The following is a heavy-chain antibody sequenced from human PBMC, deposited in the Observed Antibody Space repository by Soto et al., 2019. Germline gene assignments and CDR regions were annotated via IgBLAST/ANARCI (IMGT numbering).Heavy chain of an antibody. CDR3: ARVLRGIVNWFDP. CDR1: GDTFTNFG. Sequence: HLVQSGPEVKQPGASVTVSCKTSGDTFTNFGLSWVRQAPGQGLEWMGWIATYNSNKNYAQKFQSRLTLTTDTSTSTAYMELKSLGYDDTDVYYCARVLRGIVNWFDPWGQGTLVTVSS. J-gene: IGHJ5*02. CDR2: IATYNSNK. V-gene: IGHV1-18*01. D-gene: IGHD3-10*01.